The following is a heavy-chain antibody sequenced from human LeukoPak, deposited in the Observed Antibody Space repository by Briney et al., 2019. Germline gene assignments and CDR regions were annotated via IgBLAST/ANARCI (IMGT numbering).Heavy chain of an antibody. V-gene: IGHV4-30-4*08. J-gene: IGHJ3*02. D-gene: IGHD3-10*01. CDR1: GGSLSSGDYY. CDR3: ARHITMVRGVIIGDDAFDI. Sequence: SETLSLTCTVSGGSLSSGDYYWSWIRQPPGKGLEWIGYIYYSGSTYYNPSLKSRVTISVDTSKNQFSLKLSSVTAADTAVYYCARHITMVRGVIIGDDAFDIWGQGTMVTVSS. CDR2: IYYSGST.